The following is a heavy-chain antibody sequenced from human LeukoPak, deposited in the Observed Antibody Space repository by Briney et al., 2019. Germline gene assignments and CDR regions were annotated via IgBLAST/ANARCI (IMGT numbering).Heavy chain of an antibody. J-gene: IGHJ4*02. Sequence: GGSLRLSCAASGFTFSSYEMTWVRQAPGEGLEWVSYISSSGRTKYYADSVKGRFTISRDNAKNSLYLQMNSLRAEDTAIYYCARGGTGYDLFDYWGQGTLVTVSS. CDR2: ISSSGRTK. D-gene: IGHD5-12*01. V-gene: IGHV3-48*03. CDR1: GFTFSSYE. CDR3: ARGGTGYDLFDY.